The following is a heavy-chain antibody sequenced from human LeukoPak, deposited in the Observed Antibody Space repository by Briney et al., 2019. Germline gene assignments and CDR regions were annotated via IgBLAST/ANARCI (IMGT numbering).Heavy chain of an antibody. J-gene: IGHJ4*02. CDR2: IYSGGST. CDR3: ARGDTAMVTFDY. Sequence: PGGSLRLSCAASGFTVSSDYMSWVRQAPGKGLEWVSVIYSGGSTYYADSVKGRFNISRDNSKNTLYLQMNSLRAEDTAVYYCARGDTAMVTFDYWGQGTLVTVSS. V-gene: IGHV3-53*01. D-gene: IGHD5-18*01. CDR1: GFTVSSDY.